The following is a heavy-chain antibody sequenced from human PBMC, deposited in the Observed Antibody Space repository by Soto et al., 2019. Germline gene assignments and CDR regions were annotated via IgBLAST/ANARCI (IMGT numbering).Heavy chain of an antibody. J-gene: IGHJ4*02. D-gene: IGHD3-22*01. V-gene: IGHV4-59*01. CDR1: GGSLSGYF. CDR3: AREMYSSRYSPFDH. Sequence: SSETLSLTCTVSGGSLSGYFWSWIRQPPGKGLEWIGYIYYSGSTNYTPSLKSRVTMSVDTSKNQISLKLRSVTAADTAVYYCAREMYSSRYSPFDHCGQGTVVTVSS. CDR2: IYYSGST.